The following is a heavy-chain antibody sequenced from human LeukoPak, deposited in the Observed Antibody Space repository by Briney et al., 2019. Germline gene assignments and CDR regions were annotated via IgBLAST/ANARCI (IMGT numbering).Heavy chain of an antibody. CDR1: GGSISSSSYY. CDR3: AIQALYYYDSSGYPLPWYFDL. Sequence: SETLSLTCTVSGGSISSSSYYWGWIRQPPGKGLEWIGSIYYSGSTYYNPSLKSQVTISVDTSKNQFSLKLSSVTAADTAVYYCAIQALYYYDSSGYPLPWYFDLWGRGTLVTVSS. CDR2: IYYSGST. J-gene: IGHJ2*01. V-gene: IGHV4-39*01. D-gene: IGHD3-22*01.